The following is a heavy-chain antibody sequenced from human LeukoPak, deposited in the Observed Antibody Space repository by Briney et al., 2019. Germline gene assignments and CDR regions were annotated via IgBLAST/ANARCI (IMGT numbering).Heavy chain of an antibody. D-gene: IGHD4-17*01. CDR2: ISYDGSNK. CDR1: GFTFSSYG. V-gene: IGHV3-30*03. J-gene: IGHJ4*02. Sequence: QPGGSLRLSCAASGFTFSSYGMHWVRQAPGKGLEWVAVISYDGSNKYYADSVKGRFTISRDNSKNTLYLQMNSLRAEDTAVYYCAVKTVTLGAFDYWGQGTLVTVSS. CDR3: AVKTVTLGAFDY.